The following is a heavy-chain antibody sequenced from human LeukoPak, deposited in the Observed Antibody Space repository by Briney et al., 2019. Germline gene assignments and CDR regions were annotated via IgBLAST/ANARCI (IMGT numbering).Heavy chain of an antibody. CDR3: ARDADYGGSPDAFDI. J-gene: IGHJ3*02. CDR2: IYSGGTT. Sequence: GGSLRLSCAASGFTVSSNHMSWVRQAPGKGLNWVSIIYSGGTTYYADSVKGRFTISRDNSKNTLYLQMNSLRAEDTAAYYCARDADYGGSPDAFDIWGRGTIVTVSS. D-gene: IGHD4-23*01. CDR1: GFTVSSNH. V-gene: IGHV3-53*01.